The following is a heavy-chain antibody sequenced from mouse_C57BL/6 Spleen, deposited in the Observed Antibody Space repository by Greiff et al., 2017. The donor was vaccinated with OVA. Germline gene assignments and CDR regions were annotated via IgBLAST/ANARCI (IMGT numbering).Heavy chain of an antibody. CDR1: GFTFSDYY. Sequence: DVKLVESEGGLVQPGSSMKLSCTASGFTFSDYYMAWVRQVPEKGLEWVANINYDGSSTYYLDSLKSRFIISRDNAKNILYLQMSSLKSEDTATYYCARGEDWDFDVWGTGTTVTVSS. CDR3: ARGEDWDFDV. V-gene: IGHV5-16*01. J-gene: IGHJ1*03. CDR2: INYDGSST.